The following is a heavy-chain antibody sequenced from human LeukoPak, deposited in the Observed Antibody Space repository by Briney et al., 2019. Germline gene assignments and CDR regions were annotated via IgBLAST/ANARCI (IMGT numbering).Heavy chain of an antibody. J-gene: IGHJ5*02. CDR1: GFTVSNNY. V-gene: IGHV3-66*01. CDR2: IYSGGST. Sequence: GSLRLSCAASGFTVSNNYMSWVRQAPGEGLEWVSVIYSGGSTYYADSVKGRFTLSRDNSKNTLYLQMNSLRAEDTAVYYCARGISSDYDFWSGYYSRFDPWGQGTLVTVSS. CDR3: ARGISSDYDFWSGYYSRFDP. D-gene: IGHD3-3*01.